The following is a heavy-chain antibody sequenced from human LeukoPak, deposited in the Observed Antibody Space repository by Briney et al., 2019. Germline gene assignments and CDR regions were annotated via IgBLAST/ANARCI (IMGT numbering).Heavy chain of an antibody. J-gene: IGHJ4*02. CDR3: ARDKYGGPGGFFDY. Sequence: GGSLRLSCAASGFTFSSYGMHWVRQAPGKGLEWVAVIWYDGSNKYYADSVKGRFTISRDNSKNTLYLQMNSLRAEDTAVYYCARDKYGGPGGFFDYWGQGTLVTVSS. V-gene: IGHV3-33*01. D-gene: IGHD4-23*01. CDR1: GFTFSSYG. CDR2: IWYDGSNK.